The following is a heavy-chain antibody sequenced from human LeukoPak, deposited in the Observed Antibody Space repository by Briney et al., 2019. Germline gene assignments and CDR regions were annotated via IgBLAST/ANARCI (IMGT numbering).Heavy chain of an antibody. CDR1: GFTFDDYA. J-gene: IGHJ4*02. Sequence: GRSLRLSCAASGFTFDDYAMHWVRQAPGKGLEWVSGISWNSGSIGYADSVKGRFTISRDNAKNSLYLQMNSLRAEDTALYYCAKDLEDSSGNLDYWGQGTLVTVSS. CDR2: ISWNSGSI. CDR3: AKDLEDSSGNLDY. V-gene: IGHV3-9*01. D-gene: IGHD6-19*01.